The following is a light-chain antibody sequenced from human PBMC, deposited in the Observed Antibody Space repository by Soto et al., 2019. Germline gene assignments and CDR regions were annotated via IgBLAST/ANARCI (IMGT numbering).Light chain of an antibody. J-gene: IGKJ4*01. CDR1: QSLLHSNGYNY. CDR3: MQALYPPVT. V-gene: IGKV2-28*01. Sequence: DIVMTQSPLSLPVTPGEPASISCRSSQSLLHSNGYNYLDWYLQKPGQSPQLLIYLGSNRASGVPDRFSGSGSCTDFTLKISRVEAEDVGFDYCMQALYPPVTFGGGTKVEIK. CDR2: LGS.